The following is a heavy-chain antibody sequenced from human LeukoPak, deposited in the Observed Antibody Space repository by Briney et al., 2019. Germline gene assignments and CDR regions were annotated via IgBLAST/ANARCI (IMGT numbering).Heavy chain of an antibody. Sequence: PSETLSLTCTVSGGSLRRTGYCWGWIRQPPGKGLEWIGSIYHNGSTCNNPSLKSRVILSVDTSKNQFSLKLSSVTAADTAVCYCARHVGHDFWSGYRSVDPWGQGTLVTVSS. J-gene: IGHJ5*02. CDR3: ARHVGHDFWSGYRSVDP. V-gene: IGHV4-39*01. CDR2: IYHNGST. CDR1: GGSLRRTGYC. D-gene: IGHD3-3*01.